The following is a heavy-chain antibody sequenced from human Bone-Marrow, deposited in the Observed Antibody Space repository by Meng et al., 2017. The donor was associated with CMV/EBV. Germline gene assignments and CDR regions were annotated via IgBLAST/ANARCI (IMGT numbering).Heavy chain of an antibody. Sequence: GESLNICCAASGFTFSSYWMSWVRQAPGKGLEWVANIKQDGSEKYYVDSVKGRFTISRDNAKNSLYLQMNSLRAEDTAVYYCARGYCSSTSCYHYYFDYWGQGTLVTVSS. CDR1: GFTFSSYW. D-gene: IGHD2-2*01. V-gene: IGHV3-7*04. J-gene: IGHJ4*02. CDR2: IKQDGSEK. CDR3: ARGYCSSTSCYHYYFDY.